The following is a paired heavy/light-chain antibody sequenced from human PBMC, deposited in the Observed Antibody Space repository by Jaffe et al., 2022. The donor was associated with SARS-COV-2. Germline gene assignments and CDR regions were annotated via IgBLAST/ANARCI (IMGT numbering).Heavy chain of an antibody. J-gene: IGHJ4*02. Sequence: EVQLLEAGGDLVQPGGSLRLSCAASGFTFSTHAMSWVRQAPGKGLEWVSAISGSGGNTYYADSVKGRFTISRDNSKNTLYLEMNSLRVEDTAVYYCAKVEVAGTMFQGVDYWGQGTLVTVSS. V-gene: IGHV3-23*01. CDR2: ISGSGGNT. CDR3: AKVEVAGTMFQGVDY. CDR1: GFTFSTHA. D-gene: IGHD6-19*01.
Light chain of an antibody. CDR2: KVS. V-gene: IGKV2-30*01. J-gene: IGKJ2*01. Sequence: DVVMTQSPLSLPVTLGQPASISCRSSHSLVYSDGSTYLNWFQQRPGQSPRRLIYKVSNRDSGVPDRFSGSGSGTDFTLKISRVEAEDVGVYYCMQGTHWPPYTFGQGTKLEIK. CDR3: MQGTHWPPYT. CDR1: HSLVYSDGSTY.